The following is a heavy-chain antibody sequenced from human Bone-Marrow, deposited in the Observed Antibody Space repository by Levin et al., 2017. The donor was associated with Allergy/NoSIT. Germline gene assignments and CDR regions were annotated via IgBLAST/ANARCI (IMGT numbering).Heavy chain of an antibody. J-gene: IGHJ4*02. Sequence: GESLKISCAASGFTFSSYAMHWVRQAPGKGLEWVAVISYDGSNKYYADSVKGRFTISRDNSKNTLYLQMTSLRAEDTAVYYCARSKWPRSYYFDYWGQGTLVTVSS. V-gene: IGHV3-30-3*01. CDR2: ISYDGSNK. D-gene: IGHD5-12*01. CDR3: ARSKWPRSYYFDY. CDR1: GFTFSSYA.